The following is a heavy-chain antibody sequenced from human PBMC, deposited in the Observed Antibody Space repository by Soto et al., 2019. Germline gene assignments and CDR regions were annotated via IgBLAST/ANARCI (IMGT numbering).Heavy chain of an antibody. CDR1: GFSLSRFG. CDR3: ARDRELGRTSPYFDF. CDR2: IWNNGNNR. D-gene: IGHD3-10*01. J-gene: IGHJ4*02. V-gene: IGHV3-33*01. Sequence: QVQLVESGGGVVQPGRSLRLSCAASGFSLSRFGVHWVRQAPGKGLEWVAVIWNNGNNRRYGDPVRGRFTVSSDNSENTVYLKMDSLRVEDTAMYYCARDRELGRTSPYFDFWGQGALVTVSS.